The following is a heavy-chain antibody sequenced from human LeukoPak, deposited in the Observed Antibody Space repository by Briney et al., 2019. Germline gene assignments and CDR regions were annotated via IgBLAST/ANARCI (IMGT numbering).Heavy chain of an antibody. CDR1: GFTFGSYE. CDR3: AKKAQYDGHYPLDY. J-gene: IGHJ4*02. Sequence: GGSLRLSWAASGFTFGSYEMSWVRQAPGKGLEWVSGTSDRGDYTYYADSVKGRFTISRDTSKNTLYLQMNSLRAEDTALYFCAKKAQYDGHYPLDYWGQGTLVTVSA. D-gene: IGHD4/OR15-4a*01. CDR2: TSDRGDYT. V-gene: IGHV3-23*01.